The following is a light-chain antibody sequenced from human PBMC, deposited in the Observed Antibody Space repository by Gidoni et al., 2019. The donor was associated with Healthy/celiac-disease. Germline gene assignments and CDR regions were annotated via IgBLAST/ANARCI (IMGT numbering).Light chain of an antibody. CDR2: DAS. CDR1: QSVSSY. V-gene: IGKV3-11*01. J-gene: IGKJ5*01. Sequence: EIVLTQSPATLSLSPGERATLSCRASQSVSSYLAWYQQKPGQAPRLLIYDASNRATGIPARFSGSGSGTDFNRNIRSLETEDFAVYYCQQRSNWPPGFGQGTRLEIK. CDR3: QQRSNWPPG.